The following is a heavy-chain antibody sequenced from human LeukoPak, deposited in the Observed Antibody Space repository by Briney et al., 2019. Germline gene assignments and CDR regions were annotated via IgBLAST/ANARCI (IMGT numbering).Heavy chain of an antibody. J-gene: IGHJ4*02. V-gene: IGHV4-34*01. CDR3: ARGGNYGGNSGVVDY. CDR2: INHSGST. Sequence: SETLSLTCAVYGGSFSGYYWSWIRQPPGKGLEWIGEINHSGSTNYNPSLKSRVTISVDTSKNQFSLKLSSVTAADTAVYYCARGGNYGGNSGVVDYWGQGTLVTVSS. CDR1: GGSFSGYY. D-gene: IGHD4-23*01.